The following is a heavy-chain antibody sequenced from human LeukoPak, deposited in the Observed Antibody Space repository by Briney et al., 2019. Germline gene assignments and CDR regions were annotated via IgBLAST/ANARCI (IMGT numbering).Heavy chain of an antibody. V-gene: IGHV4-39*01. CDR1: GASISSSSYY. Sequence: SSETVSLTCTVSGASISSSSYYWGWIRQSPGKGLEWIGSIYYNGNTYHNPSLKSRVTISIDTSKRQFSLKLSSLTAADTAVYFCAGKSSSGWFFVYWGQGTLVTVSS. D-gene: IGHD6-19*01. CDR2: IYYNGNT. CDR3: AGKSSSGWFFVY. J-gene: IGHJ4*02.